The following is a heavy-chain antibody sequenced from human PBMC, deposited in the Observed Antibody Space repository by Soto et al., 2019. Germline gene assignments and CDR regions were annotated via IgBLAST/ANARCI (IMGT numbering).Heavy chain of an antibody. V-gene: IGHV1-69*12. Sequence: QVQLVQSGAEVKKPGSSVKVSCKASGGTFSSYAISWVRQAPGQGLEWMGGIIPIFGTADYAQKFQGRVTIPADEYTRTAYMELSSLRSEDTAVYYCASHSSLRGYCISTSCYGYYYGMDVWGQGTTVTVSS. CDR3: ASHSSLRGYCISTSCYGYYYGMDV. J-gene: IGHJ6*02. D-gene: IGHD2-2*01. CDR2: IIPIFGTA. CDR1: GGTFSSYA.